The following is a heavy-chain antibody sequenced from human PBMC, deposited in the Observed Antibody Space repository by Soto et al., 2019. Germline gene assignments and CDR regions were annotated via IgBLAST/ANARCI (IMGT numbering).Heavy chain of an antibody. CDR3: ARALGATGYYYYGMDV. CDR1: GFTFSSYG. V-gene: IGHV3-33*01. D-gene: IGHD1-26*01. J-gene: IGHJ6*02. Sequence: LRLSCAASGFTFSSYGMHWVRQAPGKGLEWVAVIWYDGSNKYYADSVKGRFTISRDNSKNTLYLQMNSLRAEDTAVYYCARALGATGYYYYGMDVWGQGTTVTVSS. CDR2: IWYDGSNK.